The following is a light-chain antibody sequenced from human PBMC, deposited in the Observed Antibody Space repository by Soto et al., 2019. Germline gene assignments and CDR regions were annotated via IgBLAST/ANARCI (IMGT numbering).Light chain of an antibody. CDR1: QNINSRY. V-gene: IGKV3-20*01. Sequence: EIVLTQAPDTRSLSPGEGTTLSCRASQNINSRYVAWYQQRPGQAPRLLIYDASIRAAGIPDRFSGSGSGTDFTLSISRLEPEDFAVYSCQQYGASPFTFGQGTKVEIK. CDR2: DAS. J-gene: IGKJ2*01. CDR3: QQYGASPFT.